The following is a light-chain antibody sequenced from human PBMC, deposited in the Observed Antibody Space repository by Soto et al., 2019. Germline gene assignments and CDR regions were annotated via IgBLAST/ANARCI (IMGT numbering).Light chain of an antibody. CDR3: QQTYSTPGWT. Sequence: DIQMTQSPSSLSASVGDRVTITCRASQTITSDLNWYQQRPGKAPKLLIYAASNLQSGVPSRFSGSGSGTDFTFIISSLQPADSATYYCQQTYSTPGWTFGQGTKVEIK. CDR1: QTITSD. CDR2: AAS. V-gene: IGKV1-39*01. J-gene: IGKJ1*01.